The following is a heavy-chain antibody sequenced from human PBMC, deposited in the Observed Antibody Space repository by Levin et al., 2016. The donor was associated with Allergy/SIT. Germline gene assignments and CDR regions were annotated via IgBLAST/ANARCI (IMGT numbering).Heavy chain of an antibody. D-gene: IGHD5-18*01. Sequence: VRQAPGKGLEWVGRIKSKTDGGTADYAAPVKGRFTFSRDDSKNTLYLQMNSLRTEDTAVYYCTTDPRRRAYSDYWGQGTLVTVSS. J-gene: IGHJ4*02. V-gene: IGHV3-15*01. CDR3: TTDPRRRAYSDY. CDR2: IKSKTDGGTA.